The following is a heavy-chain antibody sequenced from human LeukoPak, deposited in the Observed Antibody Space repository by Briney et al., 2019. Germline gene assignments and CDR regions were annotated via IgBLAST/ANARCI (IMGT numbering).Heavy chain of an antibody. D-gene: IGHD3-10*01. CDR1: GYTFTGYY. CDR2: INPNTGGT. CDR3: ARDRGVIMPGGDC. V-gene: IGHV1-2*02. J-gene: IGHJ4*02. Sequence: ASVKVSCKASGYTFTGYYIHWMRQAPGQGLEWMGWINPNTGGTNYAEKFQGRVTMTSDTSISTAYMDLSRLRSDDTAVYYCARDRGVIMPGGDCWGQGTLVTVSS.